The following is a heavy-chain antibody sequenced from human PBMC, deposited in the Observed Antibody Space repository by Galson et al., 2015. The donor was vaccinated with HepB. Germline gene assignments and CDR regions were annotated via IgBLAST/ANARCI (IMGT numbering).Heavy chain of an antibody. CDR1: GYTFTNYA. J-gene: IGHJ4*02. CDR2: INGGNGNT. V-gene: IGHV1-3*01. CDR3: ARDEGPFDY. Sequence: SVKVSCKASGYTFTNYAMHWVRQAPGQRLEWMGCINGGNGNTKYSQKFQGRVTITRDTSASTVYMELSSLRSEDTAVYYCARDEGPFDYWGQGTLVIVSS.